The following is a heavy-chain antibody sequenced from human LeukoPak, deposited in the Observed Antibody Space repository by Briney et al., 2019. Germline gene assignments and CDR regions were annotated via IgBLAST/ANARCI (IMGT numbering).Heavy chain of an antibody. J-gene: IGHJ6*04. CDR1: GFTFSSYE. Sequence: GGSLRLSCAASGFTFSSYEMNWVRQAPGKGLEWVSYISSSGSTIYYADSVKGRFTISRDNAKNSLYLQMNSLRAEDTAVYYCARSLRYFDWLLPYGMDVWGKGTTVTVSS. CDR2: ISSSGSTI. V-gene: IGHV3-48*03. D-gene: IGHD3-9*01. CDR3: ARSLRYFDWLLPYGMDV.